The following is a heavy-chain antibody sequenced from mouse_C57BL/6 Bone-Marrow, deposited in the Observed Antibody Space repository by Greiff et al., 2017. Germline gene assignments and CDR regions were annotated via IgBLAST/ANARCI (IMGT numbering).Heavy chain of an antibody. V-gene: IGHV1-54*01. Sequence: QVQLQQSGAELVRPGTSVKVSCKASGYAFTNYLIEWVKQRPGQGLEWIGVINPGSGGTNYNEKFKGKATLTADKSSSTAYMQLSSLTSEDSAVYFWARILRSFDYWGQGTTLTVSS. CDR2: INPGSGGT. CDR3: ARILRSFDY. CDR1: GYAFTNYL. D-gene: IGHD1-1*01. J-gene: IGHJ2*01.